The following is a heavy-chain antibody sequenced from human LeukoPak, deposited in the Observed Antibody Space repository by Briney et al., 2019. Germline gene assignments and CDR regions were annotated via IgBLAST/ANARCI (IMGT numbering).Heavy chain of an antibody. Sequence: GRSLRLSCAVSGFTFSSYWMHWVRQAPGKGLVWVSRINSDGTSTTYADSVKGRFTISRDNAKNTLYLQMNSLRAEDTAVYYCTRGDSSGYYPVAWGQGTLVTVPS. V-gene: IGHV3-74*03. CDR3: TRGDSSGYYPVA. CDR1: GFTFSSYW. CDR2: INSDGTST. J-gene: IGHJ5*02. D-gene: IGHD3-22*01.